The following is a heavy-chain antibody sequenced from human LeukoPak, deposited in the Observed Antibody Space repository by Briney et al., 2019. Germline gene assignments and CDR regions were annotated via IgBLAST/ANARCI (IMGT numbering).Heavy chain of an antibody. Sequence: GGSLRLSCAASGFTVSSNYMSWVRQAPGKGLECVSVIYSGGSTYYADSVKGRFTISRDNSKNTLYLQMNSLRAEDTAVYYCARGLITMIVVVIDYWGQGTLVTVSS. J-gene: IGHJ4*02. CDR1: GFTVSSNY. D-gene: IGHD3-22*01. V-gene: IGHV3-53*01. CDR2: IYSGGST. CDR3: ARGLITMIVVVIDY.